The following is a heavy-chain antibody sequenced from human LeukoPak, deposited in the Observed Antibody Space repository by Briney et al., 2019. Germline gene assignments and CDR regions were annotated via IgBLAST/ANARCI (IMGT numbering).Heavy chain of an antibody. V-gene: IGHV4-4*07. J-gene: IGHJ6*03. D-gene: IGHD4/OR15-4a*01. CDR1: GASISRYY. Sequence: SETLSLTCTVSGASISRYYWSWIRQPAGRGLEWIGRFYTSGSTNYNPSLKSRVTISVDTSQNQLSLKLSSVTAADTAVYYCARDPYQVRNYYYMDVWGKGTTVIVSS. CDR3: ARDPYQVRNYYYMDV. CDR2: FYTSGST.